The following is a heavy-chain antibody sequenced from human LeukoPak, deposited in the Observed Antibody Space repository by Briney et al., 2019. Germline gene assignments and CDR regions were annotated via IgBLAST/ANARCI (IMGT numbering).Heavy chain of an antibody. V-gene: IGHV4-61*02. J-gene: IGHJ3*02. Sequence: SETLSLTCTVSGGSISSGSYYWSWIRQPAGKGLEWIGRIYASGSTYNNPSLKSRVTISVDTSKNQFSLKLSSVTAADTAVYYCARDRQWLAKRDAFDIWGQGTMVTVSS. CDR2: IYASGST. D-gene: IGHD6-19*01. CDR1: GGSISSGSYY. CDR3: ARDRQWLAKRDAFDI.